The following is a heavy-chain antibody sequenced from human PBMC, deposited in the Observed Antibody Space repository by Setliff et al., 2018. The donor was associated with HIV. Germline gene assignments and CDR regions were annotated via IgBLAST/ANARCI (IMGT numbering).Heavy chain of an antibody. CDR1: GYTFINYH. J-gene: IGHJ6*03. V-gene: IGHV1-18*01. D-gene: IGHD6-13*01. Sequence: ASVKVSCKASGYTFINYHIIWVRQAPGQGLECVGSISASSVNTNYTQGRVTMTTDISTTTAYMELRSLRSGDTAVYYCARVPVSSYYYYMDVWGAGTTVTVSS. CDR3: ARVPVSSYYYYMDV. CDR2: ISASSVNT.